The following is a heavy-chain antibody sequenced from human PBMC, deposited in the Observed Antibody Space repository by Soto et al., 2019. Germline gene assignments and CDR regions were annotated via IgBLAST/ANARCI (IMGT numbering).Heavy chain of an antibody. J-gene: IGHJ6*02. CDR1: GGSLNSEHYH. V-gene: IGHV4-30-4*01. D-gene: IGHD2-21*02. CDR2: IHYTGSV. CDR3: VREDDGGDRDYYGLDV. Sequence: QIQLQESGPGLVRPSQTLSLTCTVSGGSLNSEHYHWTWIRQAPGKGLEWNGYIHYTGSVRYNPSSQKRITMSVDTSKNLFSLNLSSVTAADTAVYFCVREDDGGDRDYYGLDVWGQGTMVTVSS.